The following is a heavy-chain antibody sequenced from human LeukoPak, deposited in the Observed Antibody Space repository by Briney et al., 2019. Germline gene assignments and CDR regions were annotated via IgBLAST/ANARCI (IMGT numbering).Heavy chain of an antibody. Sequence: GGSLRLSCAASGFTVSSNYMSWVRQAPGKGLEWVSVIYSGGSTYYADSVKGRFTISRDNSKNTLYLQMNSPRAEDTAVYYCARDRLSDYGDHGGDCWGQGTLVTVSS. D-gene: IGHD4-17*01. CDR2: IYSGGST. CDR3: ARDRLSDYGDHGGDC. CDR1: GFTVSSNY. V-gene: IGHV3-66*02. J-gene: IGHJ4*02.